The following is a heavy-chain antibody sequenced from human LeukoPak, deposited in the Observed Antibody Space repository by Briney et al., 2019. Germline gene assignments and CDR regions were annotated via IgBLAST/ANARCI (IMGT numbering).Heavy chain of an antibody. CDR3: ARENWYLDN. CDR2: MNTDGRNI. V-gene: IGHV3-74*01. D-gene: IGHD2-15*01. J-gene: IGHJ4*02. Sequence: GGSLRLSCAASGFTFRTYWTHWVRQVPGKGLVWVSRMNTDGRNIGYADSVKGRFTISRDNAKNTLYLQMNSLRAEDTAVYCCARENWYLDNWGQGTLVTVS. CDR1: GFTFRTYW.